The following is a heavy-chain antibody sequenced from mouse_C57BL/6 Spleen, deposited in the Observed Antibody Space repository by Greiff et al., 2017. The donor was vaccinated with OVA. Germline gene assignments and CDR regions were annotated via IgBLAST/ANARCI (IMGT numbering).Heavy chain of an antibody. CDR1: GYSITSGYD. J-gene: IGHJ3*01. CDR2: ISYSGST. Sequence: EVKLQESGPGMVKPSQSLSLTCTVTGYSITSGYDWHWIRHFPGNKLEWMGYISYSGSTNYNPSLKSRISITHDTSKNHFFLKLNSVTTEDTATYYCARGPGYDGPAWFAYWGQGTLVTVSA. D-gene: IGHD2-2*01. V-gene: IGHV3-1*01. CDR3: ARGPGYDGPAWFAY.